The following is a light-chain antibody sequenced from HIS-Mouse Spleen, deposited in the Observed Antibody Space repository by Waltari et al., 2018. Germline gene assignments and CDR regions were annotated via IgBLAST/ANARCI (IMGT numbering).Light chain of an antibody. V-gene: IGLV3-1*01. CDR3: QAWDSSYSV. CDR1: KVGDKY. Sequence: ELTQPPSVSVSPGQTASITCSGDKVGDKYACWYQQKPGLAPVLVIYQDSKRPSGIPERLSGSNSGNTATLTISGTQAMDEADYYCQAWDSSYSVFGGGTKLTVL. CDR2: QDS. J-gene: IGLJ2*01.